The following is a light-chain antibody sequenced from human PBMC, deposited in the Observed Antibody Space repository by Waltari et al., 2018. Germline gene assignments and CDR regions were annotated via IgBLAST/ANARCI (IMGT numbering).Light chain of an antibody. Sequence: DIQMIQSPSSLSASIGDRVTVTCRASRYINKYLNWYQQKPGKAPRLLISGASNLQSGVPSRFSGSGSGTDFTLTISSLQDEDFATYYCQQSFGNPPWTFGQGTRVEVK. CDR1: RYINKY. CDR2: GAS. CDR3: QQSFGNPPWT. J-gene: IGKJ1*01. V-gene: IGKV1-39*01.